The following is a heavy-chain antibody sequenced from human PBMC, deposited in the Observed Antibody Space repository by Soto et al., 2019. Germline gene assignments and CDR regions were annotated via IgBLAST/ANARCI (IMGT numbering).Heavy chain of an antibody. CDR2: IIPIFGTA. CDR1: GGTFSGYA. D-gene: IGHD5-18*01. CDR3: ARDSFTAMVIVYYGMDV. Sequence: SSVKVSCKASGGTFSGYAISWVRQAPGQGLEWMGGIIPIFGTANYAQKFQGRVTITADESTSTAYMELGSLRSEDTDVYYCARDSFTAMVIVYYGMDVWGQGTTVTVS. J-gene: IGHJ6*02. V-gene: IGHV1-69*13.